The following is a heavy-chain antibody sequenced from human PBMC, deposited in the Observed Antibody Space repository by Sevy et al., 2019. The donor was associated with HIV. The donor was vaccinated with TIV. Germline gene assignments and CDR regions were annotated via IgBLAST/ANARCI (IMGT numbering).Heavy chain of an antibody. CDR1: GFTFSSYS. CDR2: ISSSSSYT. CDR3: VRDRHDTVLRFLEWKNFDY. J-gene: IGHJ4*02. Sequence: GGSLRLSCAASGFTFSSYSMNWVRQAPGKGLEWVSSISSSSSYTYYADSLKGRLTISRDNAKNSLYLQMNSLRAEDTAVYYCVRDRHDTVLRFLEWKNFDYWGQGTLVTVSS. D-gene: IGHD3-3*01. V-gene: IGHV3-21*01.